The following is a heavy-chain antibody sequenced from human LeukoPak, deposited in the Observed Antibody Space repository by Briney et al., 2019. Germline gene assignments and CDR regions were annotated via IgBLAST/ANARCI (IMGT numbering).Heavy chain of an antibody. CDR2: ISYDGSNK. CDR1: GFTFRTFP. CDR3: ARVQVSYGSGSYADLDY. V-gene: IGHV3-30-3*01. D-gene: IGHD3-10*01. Sequence: GGPLRLPGAPSGFTFRTFPMHGAPKAPGRGWEGVAVISYDGSNKYYADSVKGRFTISRDNSKNTLYLQMNSLRAEDTAVYYCARVQVSYGSGSYADLDYWGQGTLVTVSS. J-gene: IGHJ4*02.